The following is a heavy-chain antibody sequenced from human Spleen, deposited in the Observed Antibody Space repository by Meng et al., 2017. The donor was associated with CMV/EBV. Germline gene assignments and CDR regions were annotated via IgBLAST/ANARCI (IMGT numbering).Heavy chain of an antibody. V-gene: IGHV4-61*01. Sequence: SETLSLTCTVSGGSVSSGSYYWNWLRQPPGKGLEWIGYIFYSVSTTYNPSLKSRVTISVDTSKNQFYLKLSSVTAADTAVYYCASSWYCGTISCPGGMDVWGQETTVTVSS. CDR1: GGSVSSGSYY. D-gene: IGHD2-2*01. J-gene: IGHJ6*02. CDR3: ASSWYCGTISCPGGMDV. CDR2: IFYSVST.